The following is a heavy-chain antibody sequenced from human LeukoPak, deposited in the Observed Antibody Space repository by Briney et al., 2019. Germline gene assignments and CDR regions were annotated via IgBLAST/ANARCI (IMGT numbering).Heavy chain of an antibody. CDR2: IYYSGST. V-gene: IGHV4-59*01. D-gene: IGHD6-6*01. CDR1: GGSISSYY. J-gene: IGHJ4*02. Sequence: SETLSLTCTVSGGSISSYYWSWIRQPPGKGLEWIGYIYYSGSTNYNPSLKSRVTISVDTSKNQFSLKLSSVTAADTAVYYCAREYSSSSSYFDYWGQGTLVTVSS. CDR3: AREYSSSSSYFDY.